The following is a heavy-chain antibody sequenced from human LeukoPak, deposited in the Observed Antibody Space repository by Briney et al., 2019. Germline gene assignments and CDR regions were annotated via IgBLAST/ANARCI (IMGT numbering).Heavy chain of an antibody. CDR3: ARDPLLRYSADAFDI. V-gene: IGHV4-4*07. CDR2: IYTSEST. J-gene: IGHJ3*02. D-gene: IGHD3-9*01. CDR1: GGSISSYY. Sequence: SETLSLTCTVSGGSISSYYWSWIRQPAGKGLEWIGRIYTSESTNYNPSLKSRVTMSVDTSKNHFSLKLSSVTAADTAVYYCARDPLLRYSADAFDIWGQGTMVTVSS.